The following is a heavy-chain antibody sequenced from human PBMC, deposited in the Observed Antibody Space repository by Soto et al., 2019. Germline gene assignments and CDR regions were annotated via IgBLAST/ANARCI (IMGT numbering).Heavy chain of an antibody. CDR2: INPNSGDT. J-gene: IGHJ5*02. CDR1: GYTFTGYY. D-gene: IGHD2-2*01. CDR3: ARDYGVPALGWFDP. V-gene: IGHV1-2*02. Sequence: QVQLVQSGAEVKKPGASVKVSCKASGYTFTGYYMHWVRQAPGQGLEWMGWINPNSGDTNYAQKFQGRVTMTRDTSISTAYMELSRLRSDDTAVYYCARDYGVPALGWFDPWGQGTLVTVSS.